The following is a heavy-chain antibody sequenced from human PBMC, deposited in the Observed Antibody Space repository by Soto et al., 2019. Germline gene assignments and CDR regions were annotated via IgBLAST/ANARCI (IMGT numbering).Heavy chain of an antibody. CDR1: GFTFSNYW. V-gene: IGHV3-74*01. D-gene: IGHD3-16*01. Sequence: EVQLVESGGGLVQPGGSLRLSCAASGFTFSNYWMHWVRLPPGKGLLWVSRINIGGSAANYAGSVEGRFTVSRDDAKNTLYVQRSSLRADDAAVYYCVGGASDWYGIGYWGQGAPVTVSS. J-gene: IGHJ4*02. CDR2: INIGGSAA. CDR3: VGGASDWYGIGY.